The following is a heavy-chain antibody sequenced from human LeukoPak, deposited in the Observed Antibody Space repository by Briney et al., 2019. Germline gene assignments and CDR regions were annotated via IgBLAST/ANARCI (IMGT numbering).Heavy chain of an antibody. CDR3: ARVLSVVVTGNYFDY. CDR2: ISYDGSNK. D-gene: IGHD3-22*01. Sequence: PGGSLRLSCAASGFTFSSYAMHWVRQAPGKGLEWVAVISYDGSNKYYADSVKGRFTISRDNSKNTLYLQMNSLRAEDTAVYYCARVLSVVVTGNYFDYWGQGTLVTVSS. J-gene: IGHJ4*02. V-gene: IGHV3-30-3*01. CDR1: GFTFSSYA.